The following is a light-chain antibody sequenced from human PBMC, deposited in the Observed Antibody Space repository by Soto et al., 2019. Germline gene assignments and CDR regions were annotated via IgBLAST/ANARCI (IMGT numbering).Light chain of an antibody. V-gene: IGLV1-40*01. CDR1: SSSLGAGHA. J-gene: IGLJ3*02. CDR2: DNN. Sequence: QSVLTQPPSVSGAPGQRVTISCTGSSSSLGAGHAVHWYQQLPGKAPKLLIFDNNHRPSGVPERFAGSKSGASASLAITGLQPEDEGDFYRQSYDNGLNGRVFGGGTKLTVL. CDR3: QSYDNGLNGRV.